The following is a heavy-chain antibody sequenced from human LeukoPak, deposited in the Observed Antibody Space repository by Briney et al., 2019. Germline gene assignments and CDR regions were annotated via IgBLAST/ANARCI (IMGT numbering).Heavy chain of an antibody. J-gene: IGHJ5*02. D-gene: IGHD2-2*01. V-gene: IGHV3-30*18. CDR2: ISYDGSNK. Sequence: GRSLRLSCAASGFTFSSYGMHWVRQAPGKGLEWVAVISYDGSNKYYADSVKDRFTISRDNSKNTLYLQMNSLRAEDTAVYYCAKDCSSTSCAWGQGTLVTVSS. CDR3: AKDCSSTSCA. CDR1: GFTFSSYG.